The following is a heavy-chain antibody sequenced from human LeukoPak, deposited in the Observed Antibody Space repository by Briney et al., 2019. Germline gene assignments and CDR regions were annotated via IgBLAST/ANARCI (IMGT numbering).Heavy chain of an antibody. V-gene: IGHV4-34*01. CDR1: GGSFSGYY. CDR3: ARESKSDSSGFDP. J-gene: IGHJ5*02. D-gene: IGHD3-22*01. CDR2: INHSGST. Sequence: SETLSLTCAVYGGSFSGYYWSWIRQPPGKGLEWIGEINHSGSTNYNPSLKSRVTISVDTSKNQFSLKLSSVTAADTAVYYCARESKSDSSGFDPWGQGTLVTVSS.